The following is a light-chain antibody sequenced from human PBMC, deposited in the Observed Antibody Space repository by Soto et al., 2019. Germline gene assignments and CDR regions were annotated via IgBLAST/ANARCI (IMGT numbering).Light chain of an antibody. CDR3: SSYTSGSTLV. Sequence: QSALTQPASVSGSPGQSITISCTGASSDISNYNYVSWYQQHPNTAPKPMIYEVSNRPSGISHRFSGSKSGNTAALTISGLQAEDEAHYYCSSYTSGSTLVFGTGTKVTV. CDR2: EVS. CDR1: SSDISNYNY. J-gene: IGLJ1*01. V-gene: IGLV2-14*01.